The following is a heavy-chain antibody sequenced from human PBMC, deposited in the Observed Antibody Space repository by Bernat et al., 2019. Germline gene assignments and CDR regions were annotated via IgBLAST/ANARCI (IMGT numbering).Heavy chain of an antibody. J-gene: IGHJ6*02. Sequence: EVQLVESGGGLVKPGGSLRLSCAGSGFTFSNAWMNWVRQAPGKGLEWVGRIKRKTDGGTTDYAAPVKGRFTISRDDSKNTLYLQMNSLKTEDTAVYYCARDNYDSSGSGMDVWGQGTTVTVSS. CDR1: GFTFSNAW. V-gene: IGHV3-15*07. CDR3: ARDNYDSSGSGMDV. CDR2: IKRKTDGGTT. D-gene: IGHD3-22*01.